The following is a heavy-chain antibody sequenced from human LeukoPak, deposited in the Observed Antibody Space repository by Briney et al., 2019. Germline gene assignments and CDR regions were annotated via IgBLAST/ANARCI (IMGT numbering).Heavy chain of an antibody. D-gene: IGHD3-22*01. CDR2: ISGSGGNF. CDR1: GFTFYNYA. V-gene: IGHV3-23*01. Sequence: SGGSLRLSCAASGFTFYNYAMTWVRQAPGKGLEWVSAISGSGGNFYYADSVKGRFTISRDNSKNTLYLQMNSLRAEDTAVYFCARDQHSVVILSRWFDPWGQGTLVTVSS. J-gene: IGHJ5*02. CDR3: ARDQHSVVILSRWFDP.